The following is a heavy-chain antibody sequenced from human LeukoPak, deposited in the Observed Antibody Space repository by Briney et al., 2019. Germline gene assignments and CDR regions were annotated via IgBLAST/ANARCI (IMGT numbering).Heavy chain of an antibody. CDR2: IKQDGSEK. Sequence: GGSLRLSCAASGFTFSSYWMSWVRQAPGKGLEWVANIKQDGSEKYYVDSVKGRFTISRDNAKNSLYLQMNSLRAEDTAVYYCARDPRGSLWDGYNSRFDYWGQGTLVTVSS. V-gene: IGHV3-7*01. J-gene: IGHJ4*02. CDR1: GFTFSSYW. CDR3: ARDPRGSLWDGYNSRFDY. D-gene: IGHD5-24*01.